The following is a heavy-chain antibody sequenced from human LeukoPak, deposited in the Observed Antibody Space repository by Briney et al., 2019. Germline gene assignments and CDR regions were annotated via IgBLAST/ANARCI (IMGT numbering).Heavy chain of an antibody. J-gene: IGHJ4*02. CDR2: IYSGGST. Sequence: GGSLRLSCAASGFTVSSNYMSWVRQAPGKGLEWVSVIYSGGSTYYADSVKGRFTISRDNSKNTLYLQMNSLRAEDTAVYYCARVHSSSWYGPIWDYWGQGTLVTVSS. D-gene: IGHD6-13*01. CDR1: GFTVSSNY. CDR3: ARVHSSSWYGPIWDY. V-gene: IGHV3-53*01.